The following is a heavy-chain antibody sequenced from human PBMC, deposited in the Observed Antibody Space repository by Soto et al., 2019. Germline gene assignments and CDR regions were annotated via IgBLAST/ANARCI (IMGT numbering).Heavy chain of an antibody. CDR1: GFTFDDYA. D-gene: IGHD6-13*01. J-gene: IGHJ4*02. V-gene: IGHV3-9*01. Sequence: DVQLVESGGGLVQPGRSLRLSCAASGFTFDDYAMHWVRQAPGKGLEWVSGISWNSGSIGYAESVKGRFTISRDNAKNSLYLQMNSLRAEDTALYYCAKDRSSSWYEPGFDYWGQGTLVTVSS. CDR3: AKDRSSSWYEPGFDY. CDR2: ISWNSGSI.